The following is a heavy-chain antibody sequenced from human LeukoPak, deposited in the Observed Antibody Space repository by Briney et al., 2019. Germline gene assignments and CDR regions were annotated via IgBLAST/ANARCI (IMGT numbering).Heavy chain of an antibody. CDR2: INGYNGNT. J-gene: IGHJ6*02. CDR1: GYTFTGYY. CDR3: ARDGAYYGSWSTLDYYYSGMDV. D-gene: IGHD3-10*01. V-gene: IGHV1-18*04. Sequence: ASVKVSCKASGYTFTGYYMHWVRQAPGQGLEWMGWINGYNGNTNYAQKLQGRVTMTTDTSTSTAYMELRSLRSDDTAVYYCARDGAYYGSWSTLDYYYSGMDVWGQGTTVTVSS.